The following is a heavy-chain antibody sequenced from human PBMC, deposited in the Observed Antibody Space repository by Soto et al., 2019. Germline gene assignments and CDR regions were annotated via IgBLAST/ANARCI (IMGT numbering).Heavy chain of an antibody. J-gene: IGHJ4*02. CDR2: ISSTSRPI. CDR1: ALTFRTYS. Sequence: GGSLRLSCVVSALTFRTYSMNLVRQTPGKGLEWISYISSTSRPIFYADSVKGRFTISRDNAKNTLYLQMNSLRDEDTAVYYCVRDLGYGSGSDCCYFDYWGQGTLVTVSS. CDR3: VRDLGYGSGSDCCYFDY. D-gene: IGHD3-10*01. V-gene: IGHV3-48*02.